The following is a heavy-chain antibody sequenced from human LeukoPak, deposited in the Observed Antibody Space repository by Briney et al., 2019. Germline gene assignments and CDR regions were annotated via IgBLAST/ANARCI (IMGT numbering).Heavy chain of an antibody. Sequence: SVKVSCKASGGTFSSYAISWVRQAPGQGLEWMGGIIPIFGTANYAQKFQGRVTITADESTSTAYMELSSLRSEDTAVYYCARVLTQSGYYGYYYYCMDVWGKGTTVTVSS. CDR1: GGTFSSYA. V-gene: IGHV1-69*01. D-gene: IGHD3-22*01. J-gene: IGHJ6*03. CDR2: IIPIFGTA. CDR3: ARVLTQSGYYGYYYYCMDV.